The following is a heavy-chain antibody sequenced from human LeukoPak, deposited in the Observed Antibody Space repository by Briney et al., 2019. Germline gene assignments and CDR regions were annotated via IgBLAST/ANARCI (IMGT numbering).Heavy chain of an antibody. D-gene: IGHD1-14*01. CDR2: IYPGDSET. J-gene: IGHJ3*02. CDR1: RYSFTSYC. CDR3: ARHVTTASAARGFDI. V-gene: IGHV5-51*01. Sequence: GESLKISCKGSRYSFTSYCIGWVRQMPGKGLEWMGIIYPGDSETRYSPSFQGQVTISADKSISTAYLQWSGLKASDTAVYYCARHVTTASAARGFDIWGQGTMVTVSS.